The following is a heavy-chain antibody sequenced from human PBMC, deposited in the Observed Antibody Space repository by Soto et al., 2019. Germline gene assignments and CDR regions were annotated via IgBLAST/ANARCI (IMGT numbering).Heavy chain of an antibody. D-gene: IGHD5-12*01. CDR2: INAGNGNT. V-gene: IGHV1-3*01. J-gene: IGHJ4*02. CDR1: GYTFTSYA. Sequence: ASVKVSCKASGYTFTSYAIHWVRQAPGQRLEWMGWINAGNGNTKYSQKFQGRVIITRDTSAGTAYMELRSLRSEDTAVYYCATPIVAFYWGQGTLVTVSS. CDR3: ATPIVAFY.